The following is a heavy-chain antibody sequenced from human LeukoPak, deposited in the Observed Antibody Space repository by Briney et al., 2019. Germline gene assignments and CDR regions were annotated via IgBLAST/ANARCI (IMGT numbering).Heavy chain of an antibody. CDR1: GYSFTSHW. CDR3: ARGSGYSSAREVDY. V-gene: IGHV5-51*01. CDR2: IFPGDSDT. J-gene: IGHJ4*02. D-gene: IGHD6-19*01. Sequence: GESLTISCKASGYSFTSHWIGWVRQMSGKGLEWMGVIFPGDSDTSYSPSFQGQVTISVDKSITTAYLQWSGLKASDTAMYFCARGSGYSSAREVDYWGQGTLVTVSS.